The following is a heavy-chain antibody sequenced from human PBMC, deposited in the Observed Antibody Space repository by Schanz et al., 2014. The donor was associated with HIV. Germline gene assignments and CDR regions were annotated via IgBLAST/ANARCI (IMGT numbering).Heavy chain of an antibody. CDR2: ISWNSGSI. CDR3: AKAGSTVVNWYFDL. Sequence: EVQLLEFGGGSVRPGESLRLSCLASGFTFNNYAMSWVRQAPGKGLEWVSGISWNSGSIDYADSVKGRFTISRDNAKNSLYLQMNSLRAEDTALYYCAKAGSTVVNWYFDLWGRGTLVTVSS. CDR1: GFTFNNYA. J-gene: IGHJ2*01. D-gene: IGHD3-22*01. V-gene: IGHV3-9*01.